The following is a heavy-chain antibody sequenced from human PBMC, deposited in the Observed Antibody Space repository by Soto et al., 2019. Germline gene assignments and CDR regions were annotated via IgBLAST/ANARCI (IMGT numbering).Heavy chain of an antibody. J-gene: IGHJ6*02. D-gene: IGHD2-21*02. CDR1: GGTFSTFA. V-gene: IGHV1-69*01. CDR3: ATSGECGGDCSVYGMAV. CDR2: IISIFGTT. Sequence: QVQLVQSGAEVKKPGSSVKVSCKASGGTFSTFAISWVRQAPGQGLEWMGGIISIFGTTEYAQKFQGRVTIYAAESTSTAYMELSSLRSDDTAVYFCATSGECGGDCSVYGMAVWVQGTTVTVAS.